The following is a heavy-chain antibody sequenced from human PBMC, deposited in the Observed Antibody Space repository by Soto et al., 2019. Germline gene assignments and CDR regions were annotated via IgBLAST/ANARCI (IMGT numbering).Heavy chain of an antibody. D-gene: IGHD6-19*01. CDR1: GFIVSSYY. J-gene: IGHJ3*01. V-gene: IGHV3-53*01. Sequence: GGSLRLSCAGSGFIVSSYYMSWVRQAPGKGLEWISVIYSGGSTYYADSVKGRFTISRDNSENTLYLQLNSLRAEDTAVYFCAKSGGNGWFADAFDVWGQGTMVTVSS. CDR3: AKSGGNGWFADAFDV. CDR2: IYSGGST.